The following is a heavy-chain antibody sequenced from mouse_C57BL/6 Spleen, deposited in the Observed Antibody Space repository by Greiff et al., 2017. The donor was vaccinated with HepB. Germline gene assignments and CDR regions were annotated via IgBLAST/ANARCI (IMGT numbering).Heavy chain of an antibody. J-gene: IGHJ4*01. CDR2: SRNKANDYTT. CDR3: ARDAGDGYCAMDY. Sequence: EVQLVESGGGLVQSGRSLRLSCATSGFTFSDFYMEWVRQAPGKGLEWIAASRNKANDYTTEYSASVKGRFIVSRDTSQSILYLQMNALRAEDTAIYYCARDAGDGYCAMDYWGQGTSVTVSS. CDR1: GFTFSDFY. V-gene: IGHV7-1*01. D-gene: IGHD2-3*01.